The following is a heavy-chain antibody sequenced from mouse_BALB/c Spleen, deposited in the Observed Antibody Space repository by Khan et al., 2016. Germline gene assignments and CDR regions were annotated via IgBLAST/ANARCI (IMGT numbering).Heavy chain of an antibody. V-gene: IGHV5-6-3*01. J-gene: IGHJ2*01. CDR3: ARMTRTLT. Sequence: EVELVESGGGLVQPGGSLKLSCAASGFTFSSYGMSWVRQTPDKRLELVATINSNGGSTYYPDSVKGRFTISRDNAKNTLYLQMSSLKSEDKAMYYCARMTRTLTWGRGTALTISS. CDR1: GFTFSSYG. D-gene: IGHD1-2*01. CDR2: INSNGGST.